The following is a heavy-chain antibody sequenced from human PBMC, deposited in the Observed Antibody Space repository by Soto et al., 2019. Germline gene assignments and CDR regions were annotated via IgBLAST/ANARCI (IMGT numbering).Heavy chain of an antibody. CDR1: GFTFSNAW. CDR3: TTDPRDIVVVVAVQQGMDV. D-gene: IGHD2-15*01. V-gene: IGHV3-15*07. J-gene: IGHJ6*02. CDR2: IKSKTDGGTT. Sequence: GGSLRLSCAASGFTFSNAWMNWVRQAPGKGLEWVGRIKSKTDGGTTDYAAPVKGRFTISRDDSKNTLYLQMNSLKTEDTAVYYCTTDPRDIVVVVAVQQGMDVWGQGTTVTVSS.